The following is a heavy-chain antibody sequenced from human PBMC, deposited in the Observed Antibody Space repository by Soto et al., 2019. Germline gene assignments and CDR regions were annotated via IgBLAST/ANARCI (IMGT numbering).Heavy chain of an antibody. CDR2: IYWDDDK. V-gene: IGHV2-5*02. CDR3: ALDRGYCSGGSCYAPWFDP. Sequence: PTLVNPTQTLTLTCTFSGFSLSTSGVGVGWIRQPPGKALEWLALIYWDDDKRYSPSLKSRLTITKDTSKNQVVLTMNNMDPVDTATSYCALDRGYCSGGSCYAPWFDPWGQGTLVTVSS. J-gene: IGHJ5*02. D-gene: IGHD2-15*01. CDR1: GFSLSTSGVG.